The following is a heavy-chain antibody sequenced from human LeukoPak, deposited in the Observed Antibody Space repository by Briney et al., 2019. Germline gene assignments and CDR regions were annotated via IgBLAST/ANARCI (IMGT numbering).Heavy chain of an antibody. D-gene: IGHD3-9*01. Sequence: SVKVSCKASGGTFSSYAISWVRQAPGQGLEWMGGIIPIIGTANYAQKFQGRVTITADESTSTAYMELSRLRSDDTAVYYCARDLNDILTGYYMDVWGKGTTVTISS. CDR1: GGTFSSYA. J-gene: IGHJ6*03. V-gene: IGHV1-69*13. CDR3: ARDLNDILTGYYMDV. CDR2: IIPIIGTA.